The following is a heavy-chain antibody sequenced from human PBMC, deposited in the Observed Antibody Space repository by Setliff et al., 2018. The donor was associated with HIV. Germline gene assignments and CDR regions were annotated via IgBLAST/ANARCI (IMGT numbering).Heavy chain of an antibody. CDR2: VWDDGGNK. CDR3: ARDEPGWYALSGGRYFDY. Sequence: GGSLRLSCAASGFTFSNYGMHWVRQAPGKGLKWVAAVWDDGGNKYYADSVKGRFTISRDNSKNTLYLLVHSLRAEDTAVYYCARDEPGWYALSGGRYFDYWGQGTLVTVSS. J-gene: IGHJ4*02. D-gene: IGHD6-19*01. V-gene: IGHV3-33*01. CDR1: GFTFSNYG.